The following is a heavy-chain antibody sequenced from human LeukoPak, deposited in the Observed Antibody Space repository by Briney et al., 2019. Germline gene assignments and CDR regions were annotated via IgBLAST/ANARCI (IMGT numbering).Heavy chain of an antibody. V-gene: IGHV3-74*01. J-gene: IGHJ3*02. CDR1: GFIFSDYW. D-gene: IGHD5-12*01. CDR3: ARDYGGDGDAFDI. Sequence: PGGSLRLSCEASGFIFSDYWMDWVRQAPGKGLVLVSRIRKDGSTANYADSVRGRFTVSRDNAKNTLYLQMNSLEVDDTAIYYCARDYGGDGDAFDIWGHGTMVTVSS. CDR2: IRKDGSTA.